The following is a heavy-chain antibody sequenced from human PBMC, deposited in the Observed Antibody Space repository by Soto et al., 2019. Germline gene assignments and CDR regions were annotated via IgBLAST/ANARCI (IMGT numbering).Heavy chain of an antibody. V-gene: IGHV3-49*03. CDR2: IRSKAYGGTT. Sequence: GGSLRLSCTASGFTFGDYAMSWFRQAPGKGLEWVGFIRSKAYGGTTEYAASVKGRFTISRDDSKSIAHLQMNSLKTEDTAVYYCTRDYYYGSGSYAFDIWGQGTMVTRLL. CDR1: GFTFGDYA. D-gene: IGHD3-10*01. CDR3: TRDYYYGSGSYAFDI. J-gene: IGHJ3*02.